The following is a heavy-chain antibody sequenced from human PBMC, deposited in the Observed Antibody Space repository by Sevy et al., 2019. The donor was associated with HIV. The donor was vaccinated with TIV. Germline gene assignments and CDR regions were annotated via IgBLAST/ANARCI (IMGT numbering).Heavy chain of an antibody. CDR1: GFTFSVYS. D-gene: IGHD3-10*01. V-gene: IGHV3-21*01. CDR2: ISFLSNYI. CDR3: ARDSHINMQYFQH. Sequence: GGSLRLSCAASGFTFSVYSMNWVRQAPGKGLEWVSSISFLSNYIYYADSVKGRFIISRDNAKSSLYLQMNSLRAEDTAVYYCARDSHINMQYFQHWGQGTRVTVSS. J-gene: IGHJ1*01.